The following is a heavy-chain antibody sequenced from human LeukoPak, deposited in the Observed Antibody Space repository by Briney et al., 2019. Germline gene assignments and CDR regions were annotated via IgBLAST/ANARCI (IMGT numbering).Heavy chain of an antibody. CDR3: ARGRSPSYHERSGYYKDYYYYGWDV. CDR1: GYTFSGFA. J-gene: IGHJ6*02. D-gene: IGHD3-22*01. CDR2: INTGNGDT. Sequence: ASVKVSCKASGYTFSGFAVHWVRQAPGQRLEWMGWINTGNGDTRYSHNLQDRVTISWDTSASIASMELSSLTSGDTAVYYCARGRSPSYHERSGYYKDYYYYGWDVWGQGTTVIVSS. V-gene: IGHV1-3*04.